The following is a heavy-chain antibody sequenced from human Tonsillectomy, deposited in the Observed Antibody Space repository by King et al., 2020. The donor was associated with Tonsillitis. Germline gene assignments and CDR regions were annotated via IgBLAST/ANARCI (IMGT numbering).Heavy chain of an antibody. CDR3: ATHRRAYYDASSYYDAFDI. CDR1: GFTFSDYY. Sequence: VQLVESGGGLVKPGGSLRLSCAASGFTFSDYYMSWIRQAPGKGLEWVSHIGNGGVTISYADSVKGRFHIPRENSKNSLYLQMISLRAKDTAVYYCATHRRAYYDASSYYDAFDIWGQGTMVTVSS. D-gene: IGHD3-22*01. CDR2: IGNGGVTI. V-gene: IGHV3-11*01. J-gene: IGHJ3*02.